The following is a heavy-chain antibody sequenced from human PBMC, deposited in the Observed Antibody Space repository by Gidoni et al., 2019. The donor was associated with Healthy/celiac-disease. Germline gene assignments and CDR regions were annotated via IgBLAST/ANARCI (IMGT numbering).Heavy chain of an antibody. CDR1: GFTFSSYR. CDR2: ISYDGSNK. CDR3: AKNGGYYGSGSYYNYSPYYYYMDV. J-gene: IGHJ6*03. D-gene: IGHD3-10*01. Sequence: QVQLVESGGGVVQPGRSLRLSCAASGFTFSSYRMHWVRQAPVKGLEWVAVISYDGSNKCYADSVKGRFTISRDNSKNTLYLQMNSLRAEDTAVYYCAKNGGYYGSGSYYNYSPYYYYMDVWGKGTTVTVSS. V-gene: IGHV3-30*18.